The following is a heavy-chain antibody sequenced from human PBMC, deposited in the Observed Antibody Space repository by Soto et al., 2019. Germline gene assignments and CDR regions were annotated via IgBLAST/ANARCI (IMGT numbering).Heavy chain of an antibody. CDR1: GGSLSSGGYY. J-gene: IGHJ4*02. Sequence: SETLSLTCTVSGGSLSSGGYYWSWIRQHPGKGLEWVWYFYCSGGTPYYPAFMSGLTITVDEFKNKISLQQVYVTAADTAVDYCARGYYYDSSGYYPSAKDWGQGTRVTVSS. D-gene: IGHD3-22*01. V-gene: IGHV4-31*03. CDR3: ARGYYYDSSGYYPSAKD. CDR2: FYCSGGT.